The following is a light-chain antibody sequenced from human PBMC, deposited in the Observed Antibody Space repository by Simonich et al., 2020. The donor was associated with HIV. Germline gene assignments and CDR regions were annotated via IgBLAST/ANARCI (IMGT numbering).Light chain of an antibody. CDR2: DAS. Sequence: EVVLTQSPATLSLSPGERATLSCRASQSVSVYLAWYQQRPGQAPMLLIYDASNRATGVPTRFSGSGSGTEFTLTISSIHSEDFAVYYCQQYNTWVSITFGQGTKVEIK. CDR1: QSVSVY. V-gene: IGKV3-11*01. J-gene: IGKJ1*01. CDR3: QQYNTWVSIT.